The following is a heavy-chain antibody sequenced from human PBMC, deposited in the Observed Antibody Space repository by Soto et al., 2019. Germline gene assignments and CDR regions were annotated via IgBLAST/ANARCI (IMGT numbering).Heavy chain of an antibody. CDR3: AKTVNYDSSGYYDY. J-gene: IGHJ4*02. D-gene: IGHD3-22*01. Sequence: EVQLLESGGGLVQPGGSLRLSCAASGFTFSSYAMNWVRQAPGKGLEWVSDISGSGGTTYYADYVKGRFTISRDNSNNTLSVQMNSLRAEDTAVYYCAKTVNYDSSGYYDYWGQGTPVTVSS. CDR1: GFTFSSYA. V-gene: IGHV3-23*01. CDR2: ISGSGGTT.